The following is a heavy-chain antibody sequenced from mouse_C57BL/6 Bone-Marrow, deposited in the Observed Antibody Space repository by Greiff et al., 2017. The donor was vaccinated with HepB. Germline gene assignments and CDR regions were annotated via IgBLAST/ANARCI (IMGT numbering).Heavy chain of an antibody. J-gene: IGHJ3*01. Sequence: QVQLQQPGAELVKPGASVKLSCKASGYTFTSYWMQWVKQRPGQGLEWIGEIDPSDSYTNYNHKFKGTATLTVDTSSSTAYMQLSSLTSEYSAVYYCARGGKFITTVVGPFAYWGQGTLVTVSA. CDR1: GYTFTSYW. CDR2: IDPSDSYT. V-gene: IGHV1-50*01. CDR3: ARGGKFITTVVGPFAY. D-gene: IGHD1-1*01.